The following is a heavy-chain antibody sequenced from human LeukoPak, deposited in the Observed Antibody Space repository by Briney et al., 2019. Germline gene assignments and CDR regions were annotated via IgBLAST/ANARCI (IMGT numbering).Heavy chain of an antibody. V-gene: IGHV3-23*01. J-gene: IGHJ4*02. CDR1: GFTFSTYA. CDR3: AKLLNDYGDYYFDY. Sequence: HPGGSLRLSCAASGFTFSTYAISWVRQAPGRGLEWVSTISGGGTTYYADSVKGRFTISRDNSKNTLYLQMNNLRAEDTAVYYCAKLLNDYGDYYFDYWGQGTLVTVSS. CDR2: ISGGGTT. D-gene: IGHD4-17*01.